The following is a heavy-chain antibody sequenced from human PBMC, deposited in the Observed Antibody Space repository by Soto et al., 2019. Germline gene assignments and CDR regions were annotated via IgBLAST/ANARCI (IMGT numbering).Heavy chain of an antibody. CDR1: GYTFTSYG. Sequence: ASVKVSCKASGYTFTSYGIIWVRQAPGQGLEWMGWTSAYNGNTNYAQKLQGRVTMTTDTSTSTAYMELRSLRSDDTAVYYCARPRNLYGDYDYWGQGTLVTVSS. D-gene: IGHD4-17*01. CDR3: ARPRNLYGDYDY. CDR2: TSAYNGNT. J-gene: IGHJ4*02. V-gene: IGHV1-18*01.